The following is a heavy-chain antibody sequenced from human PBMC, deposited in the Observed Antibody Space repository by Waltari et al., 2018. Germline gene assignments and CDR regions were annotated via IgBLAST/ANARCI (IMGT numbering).Heavy chain of an antibody. CDR1: GFTFSTAW. CDR2: IKAKPHGGTT. V-gene: IGHV3-15*01. CDR3: GDFTAFDY. D-gene: IGHD2-8*02. Sequence: EVQLVASGGGLVKPGGSLRLSCVGSGFTFSTAWMHWVRQAPGKGLEWVGRIKAKPHGGTTVYAAPVQGRFTISRDDSKNTVYLQMNSLKTEDTAIYYCGDFTAFDYWGQGSLVTVSS. J-gene: IGHJ4*02.